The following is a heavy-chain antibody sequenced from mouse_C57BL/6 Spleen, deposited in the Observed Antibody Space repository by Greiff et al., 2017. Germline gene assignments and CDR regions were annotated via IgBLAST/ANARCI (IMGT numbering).Heavy chain of an antibody. CDR1: GYTFTSYG. Sequence: QVQLQQSGAELARPGASVKLSCKASGYTFTSYGISWVKQRTGQGLEWIGEIYPRSGNTYYNEKFKGKATLTADKSSSTAYMELRSLTSEDSAVYVCARVITTVVANWYFDVWGTGTTVTVSS. V-gene: IGHV1-81*01. D-gene: IGHD1-1*01. J-gene: IGHJ1*03. CDR3: ARVITTVVANWYFDV. CDR2: IYPRSGNT.